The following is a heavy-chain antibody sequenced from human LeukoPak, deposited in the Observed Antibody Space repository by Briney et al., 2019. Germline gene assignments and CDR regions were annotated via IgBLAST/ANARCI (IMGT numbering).Heavy chain of an antibody. CDR3: ARHSSSWYFDY. J-gene: IGHJ4*02. Sequence: SETLSLTCTVSGGPISSSYWSWIRQPAGKGLEWIGRIYTSGSTNYNPSLKSRVTMSVDTSKNQFSLELSSVTAADTAVYYCARHSSSWYFDYWGQGTLVTVSS. V-gene: IGHV4-4*07. CDR1: GGPISSSY. D-gene: IGHD6-13*01. CDR2: IYTSGST.